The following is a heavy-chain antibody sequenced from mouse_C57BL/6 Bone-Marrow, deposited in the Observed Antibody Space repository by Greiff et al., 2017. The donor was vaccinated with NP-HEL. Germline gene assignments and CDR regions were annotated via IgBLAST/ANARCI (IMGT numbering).Heavy chain of an antibody. CDR2: ISHLAYSI. CDR1: GFTFSDYG. CDR3: ARYGPYAMDY. Sequence: EVKLMESGGGLVQPGGSLKLSCAASGFTFSDYGMAWVRQAPRKGPEWVAFISHLAYSIYYADTVTGRFTISRENAKNTLYLEMSSLRSEDTAMYYCARYGPYAMDYWGQGTSVTVSS. J-gene: IGHJ4*01. D-gene: IGHD2-10*02. V-gene: IGHV5-15*01.